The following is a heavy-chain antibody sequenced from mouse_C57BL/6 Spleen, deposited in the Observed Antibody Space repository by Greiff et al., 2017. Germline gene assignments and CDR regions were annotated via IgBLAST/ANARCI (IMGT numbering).Heavy chain of an antibody. CDR3: ARGNYGGYAMNY. D-gene: IGHD1-1*01. V-gene: IGHV1-76*01. CDR2: IYPGSGNT. J-gene: IGHJ4*01. Sequence: VLLVESGAELVRPGASVKLSCKASGYNFNDYYINWVKQRPGQGLAWIARIYPGSGNTYYNAKLKGKATLTAEKSSSTAYMQLSILTSEDSAVYFCARGNYGGYAMNYWGQGTSVTVAS. CDR1: GYNFNDYY.